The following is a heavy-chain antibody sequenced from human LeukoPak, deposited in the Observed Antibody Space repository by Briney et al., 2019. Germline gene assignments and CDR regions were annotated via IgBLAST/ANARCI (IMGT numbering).Heavy chain of an antibody. CDR1: GGSISSSSNY. CDR2: IYYSGST. J-gene: IGHJ4*02. Sequence: SETLSLTCTVSGGSISSSSNYWGWIRPPPGKGREWDGSIYYSGSTYYTPSLKSRVTISVDTSKNQFSLKLSSVTAADTAVYYCARLTGPSGSYYYWGQGTLVTVSS. V-gene: IGHV4-39*01. CDR3: ARLTGPSGSYYY. D-gene: IGHD1-26*01.